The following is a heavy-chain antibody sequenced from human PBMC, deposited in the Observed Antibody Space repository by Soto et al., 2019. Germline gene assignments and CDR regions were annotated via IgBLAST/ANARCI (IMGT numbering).Heavy chain of an antibody. CDR2: IYYRGST. V-gene: IGHV4-59*12. J-gene: IGHJ4*02. D-gene: IGHD1-26*01. CDR3: ARDPARGGGSYLGYFDY. CDR1: GGSMISYY. Sequence: SETLSLTCTVSGGSMISYYWSWIRQTPGKGLEWIGYIYYRGSTYYNQSLKSRVTISVDTSMNQFSLTLTSVTAADTAVYYCARDPARGGGSYLGYFDYWGQGTPVTVSS.